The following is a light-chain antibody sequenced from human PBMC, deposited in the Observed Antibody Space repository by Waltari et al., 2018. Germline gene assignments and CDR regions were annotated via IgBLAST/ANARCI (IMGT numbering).Light chain of an antibody. CDR3: AAWDNSLSAWV. Sequence: QSLLTQPPSASGTPGQRVTISCSGSSSNLGSTPVYCYQHLPGTAPKVPIYQNSQQPSGVPDRFSGSKSGTSASLAMSGLRSEDEGDYYCAAWDNSLSAWVFGGGTKLTVL. CDR1: SSNLGSTP. V-gene: IGLV1-47*01. J-gene: IGLJ3*02. CDR2: QNS.